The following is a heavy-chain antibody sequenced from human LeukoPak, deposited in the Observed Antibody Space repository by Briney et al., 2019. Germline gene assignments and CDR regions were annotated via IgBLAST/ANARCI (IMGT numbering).Heavy chain of an antibody. Sequence: GGSLRLSCAASGFTFSDYYMSWIRQAPGKGLEWVANIKQDGSEKYYVDSVKGRFTISRDNAKNSLYLQMNSLRAEDTAVYYCARVRLTGARGSFGAFDIWGQGTMVTVSS. J-gene: IGHJ3*02. V-gene: IGHV3-7*01. CDR1: GFTFSDYY. CDR3: ARVRLTGARGSFGAFDI. CDR2: IKQDGSEK. D-gene: IGHD7-27*01.